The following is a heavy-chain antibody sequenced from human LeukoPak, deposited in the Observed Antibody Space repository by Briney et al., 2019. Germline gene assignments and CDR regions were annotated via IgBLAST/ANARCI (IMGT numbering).Heavy chain of an antibody. Sequence: GASLKISCKGSGCAFSSYWIGWGRRKPGKGVEGMGSIYTGDCDTRYSPSLQGQVTISVDTSIGTAYLQWSSLKASDTAIYYCARQNDFRLDYWGQGTLVTVSS. CDR1: GCAFSSYW. J-gene: IGHJ4*02. CDR2: IYTGDCDT. CDR3: ARQNDFRLDY. V-gene: IGHV5-51*01. D-gene: IGHD3-3*01.